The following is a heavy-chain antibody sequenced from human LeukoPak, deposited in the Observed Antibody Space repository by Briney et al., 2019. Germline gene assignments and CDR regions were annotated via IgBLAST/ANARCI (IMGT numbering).Heavy chain of an antibody. Sequence: PSETLSLTCTVSGGSISSNIYYRGWIRQPPGKGLEWIGNIYYSGSTYYNPSLKSRVTISLDTSKNQFSLTLNSVTAADTAVYYCARGRRDYGGYVGAGYWGQGTLVTVSS. CDR1: GGSISSNIYY. D-gene: IGHD4-23*01. J-gene: IGHJ4*02. CDR2: IYYSGST. V-gene: IGHV4-39*07. CDR3: ARGRRDYGGYVGAGY.